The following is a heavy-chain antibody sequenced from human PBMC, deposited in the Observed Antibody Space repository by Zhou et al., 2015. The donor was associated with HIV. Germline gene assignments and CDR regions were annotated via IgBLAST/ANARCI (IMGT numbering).Heavy chain of an antibody. CDR3: ARDPEVGATLRFYFDY. D-gene: IGHD1-26*01. J-gene: IGHJ4*02. V-gene: IGHV1-46*01. CDR1: GYTFTSYY. Sequence: QVQLVQSGAEVKKPGASVKVSCKASGYTFTSYYMHWVRQAPGQGLEWMGIINPSGGSTSYAQKFQGRVTMTRDTSTSTVYMELSSLRSEDTAVYYCARDPEVGATLRFYFDYWGQGTLVTVSS. CDR2: INPSGGST.